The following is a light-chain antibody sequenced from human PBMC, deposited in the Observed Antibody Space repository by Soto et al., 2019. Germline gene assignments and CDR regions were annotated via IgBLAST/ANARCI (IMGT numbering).Light chain of an antibody. CDR3: SSYRSSNTVI. CDR1: SSDVGGYNY. J-gene: IGLJ2*01. V-gene: IGLV2-14*01. Sequence: HSALTQPASVSGSPGQSITISCTGTSSDVGGYNYVSWYQQHPGKGPKLMIYEVTYRPSGVSFRFSGSKSGNTASLTISGLQAEDEADYYCSSYRSSNTVIFGGGTKLTVL. CDR2: EVT.